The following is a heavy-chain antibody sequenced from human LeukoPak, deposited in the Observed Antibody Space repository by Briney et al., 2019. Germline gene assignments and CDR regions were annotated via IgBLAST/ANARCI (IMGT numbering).Heavy chain of an antibody. CDR2: ISGSGTI. V-gene: IGHV4-4*07. CDR1: GGSFSGYY. Sequence: SETLSLTCAVYGGSFSGYYWSWIRQPPGKGLEWIGRISGSGTITYNPALQSRLSISIDTSKNQFSLKLMSVTASDTAVYYCARDSGTTGEVKFDPWGQGTLVTVSS. CDR3: ARDSGTTGEVKFDP. D-gene: IGHD3-10*01. J-gene: IGHJ5*02.